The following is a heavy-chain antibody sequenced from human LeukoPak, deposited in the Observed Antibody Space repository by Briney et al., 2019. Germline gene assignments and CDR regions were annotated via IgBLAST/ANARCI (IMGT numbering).Heavy chain of an antibody. CDR1: GGTFISYA. D-gene: IGHD5-18*01. J-gene: IGHJ4*02. V-gene: IGHV1-69*06. CDR3: ARTFIGVGGYGYGLLDY. Sequence: SVKVSCKASGGTFISYAISWVRQAPGQGLEWMGGIIPIFGTANYAQKFQGRVTITADKSTSTAYMELSSLRSEDTAVYYCARTFIGVGGYGYGLLDYWGQGTLVTVSS. CDR2: IIPIFGTA.